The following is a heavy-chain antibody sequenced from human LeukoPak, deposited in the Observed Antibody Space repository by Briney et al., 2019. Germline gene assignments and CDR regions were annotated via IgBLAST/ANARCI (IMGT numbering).Heavy chain of an antibody. V-gene: IGHV1-18*01. CDR3: ARGADTGSYGSLVYFDY. D-gene: IGHD3-16*01. CDR2: ISAYSGNT. J-gene: IGHJ4*02. CDR1: GYTFTSYG. Sequence: ASVKVSCKASGYTFTSYGISWVRQAPGQGLEWMGLISAYSGNTNFAQKLQGRVTMTTDTSSSTAYMELRSLRSDDTAVYFCARGADTGSYGSLVYFDYWGQGTLVTVSS.